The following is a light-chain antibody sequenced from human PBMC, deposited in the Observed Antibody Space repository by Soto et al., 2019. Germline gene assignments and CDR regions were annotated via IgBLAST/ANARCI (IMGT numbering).Light chain of an antibody. J-gene: IGKJ1*01. CDR1: QTISSW. CDR2: AAS. Sequence: DIQMTQSPASLSGSVGDRVTITCRASQTISSWLNWYQQKPGKAPKLLIYAASSLQSGVPSRFSGSGSGTDFTLTISSLQPEDFATYYCQQSYSTPRTFGQGTKVDIK. V-gene: IGKV1-39*01. CDR3: QQSYSTPRT.